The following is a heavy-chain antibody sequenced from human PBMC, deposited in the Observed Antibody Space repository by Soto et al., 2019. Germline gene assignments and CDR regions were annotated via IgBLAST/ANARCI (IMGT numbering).Heavy chain of an antibody. CDR2: MNPNSGYT. J-gene: IGHJ6*02. Sequence: QVQLVQSGAEVKKPGASVTVSCRASGYTFTNYDLNWVRQATGQGPEWMGWMNPNSGYTGYAQKFKGRVTMTRDTSINTAYMELTSLGSEDTAVYYCARGGMHVYYGMDVWGQGTTVTVSS. V-gene: IGHV1-8*01. CDR1: GYTFTNYD. CDR3: ARGGMHVYYGMDV.